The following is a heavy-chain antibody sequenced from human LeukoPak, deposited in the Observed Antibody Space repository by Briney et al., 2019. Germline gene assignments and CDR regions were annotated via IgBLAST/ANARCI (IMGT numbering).Heavy chain of an antibody. CDR3: VREGNELLSKDFDY. V-gene: IGHV1-2*02. Sequence: ASVKVSCKAPGFTFTGYYIHWVRQAPGQGLEWMEYINPHSGGTNSPQKFQGRVTLTTDTSISAAYMELSSLISDDTAMYYCVREGNELLSKDFDYWGQGTLVAVSS. J-gene: IGHJ4*02. D-gene: IGHD2-21*02. CDR1: GFTFTGYY. CDR2: INPHSGGT.